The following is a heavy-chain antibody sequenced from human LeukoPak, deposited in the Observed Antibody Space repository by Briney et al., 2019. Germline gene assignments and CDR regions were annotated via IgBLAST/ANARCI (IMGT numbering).Heavy chain of an antibody. J-gene: IGHJ3*02. D-gene: IGHD5-18*01. CDR2: MNPNSDNT. CDR3: ARYRDTPLFDI. CDR1: GYTFTSYD. Sequence: GASVKVSCKASGYTFTSYDINWVRQATGQGLEWMGWMNPNSDNTRYAQKFQGRVTMTRNTSISTAYMELSSLRAEDTAMYYCARYRDTPLFDIWGQGTMVTVSS. V-gene: IGHV1-8*01.